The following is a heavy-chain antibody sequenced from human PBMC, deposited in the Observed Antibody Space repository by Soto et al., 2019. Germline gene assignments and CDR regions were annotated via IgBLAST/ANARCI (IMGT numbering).Heavy chain of an antibody. V-gene: IGHV3-48*01. Sequence: EVPLVESGGGLVQPGGSLRLSCAASGFTFSSYSMNWVRQAPGKGLEWVSYISSSSSTIYYADSVKGRFTISRDNAKNSLYLQMNSLRAEDTAVNYCARDLNYGLFDYWGQGTLVTVSS. CDR2: ISSSSSTI. D-gene: IGHD4-17*01. CDR1: GFTFSSYS. J-gene: IGHJ4*02. CDR3: ARDLNYGLFDY.